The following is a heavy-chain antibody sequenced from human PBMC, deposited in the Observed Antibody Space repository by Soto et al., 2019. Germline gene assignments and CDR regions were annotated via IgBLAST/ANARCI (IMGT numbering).Heavy chain of an antibody. V-gene: IGHV4-59*01. CDR1: GGSISTYY. J-gene: IGHJ4*02. Sequence: SETLSLTCSVSGGSISTYYWSWIRQPPGKGLEWIGYIYYTGTTNYNPSLKSRVTISVDTSKNQFSLKLSSLTAADTAVYYCARGVYPYYFDYWGQGTLVTVS. D-gene: IGHD3-16*02. CDR3: ARGVYPYYFDY. CDR2: IYYTGTT.